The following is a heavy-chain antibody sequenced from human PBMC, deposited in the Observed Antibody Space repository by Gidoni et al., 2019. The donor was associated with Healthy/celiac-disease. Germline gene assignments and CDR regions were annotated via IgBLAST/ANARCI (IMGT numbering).Heavy chain of an antibody. D-gene: IGHD2-2*01. V-gene: IGHV3-23*01. CDR3: AKWGTSCYALDY. Sequence: EVQLLESGGGLVQPGGSLRLSCAASGLTFSSYAMSWVRQAPGKGLEWVSAISGSGGSTYYADSVKGRFTISRDNSKNTLYLQMNSLRAEDTAVYYCAKWGTSCYALDYWGQGTLVTVSS. CDR1: GLTFSSYA. CDR2: ISGSGGST. J-gene: IGHJ4*02.